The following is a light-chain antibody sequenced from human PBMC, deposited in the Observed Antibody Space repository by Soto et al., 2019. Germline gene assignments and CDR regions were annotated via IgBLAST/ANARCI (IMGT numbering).Light chain of an antibody. V-gene: IGKV3-11*01. Sequence: EVILTQSPATLSFSPGERATLSCRASQNVRTFLDWYQQKPGQAPRLLIYGASNRATGIPARFSGSGSGTDFTLTISSLEPEDFAVYYCQQHSHWPPWTFGQGTKV. CDR2: GAS. CDR3: QQHSHWPPWT. CDR1: QNVRTF. J-gene: IGKJ1*01.